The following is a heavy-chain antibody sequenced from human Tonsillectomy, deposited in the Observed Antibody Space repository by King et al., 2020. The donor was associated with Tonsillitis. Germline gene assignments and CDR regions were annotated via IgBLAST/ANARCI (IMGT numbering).Heavy chain of an antibody. CDR2: IKEDGSET. Sequence: VQLVESGGGLVQPGGSLRLSCAASGFTFNSYWMNWFRQAPGKGLEWVANIKEDGSETYYVGSVRGRFTISRDNANNSLSLQMNSLRAEDTAVYYCVRGTTIPGTDYWGQGTLVFVS. CDR3: VRGTTIPGTDY. D-gene: IGHD2/OR15-2a*01. V-gene: IGHV3-7*01. J-gene: IGHJ4*02. CDR1: GFTFNSYW.